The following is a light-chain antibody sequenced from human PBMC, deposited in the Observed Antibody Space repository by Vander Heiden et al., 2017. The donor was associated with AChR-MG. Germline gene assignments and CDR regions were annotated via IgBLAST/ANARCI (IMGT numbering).Light chain of an antibody. CDR2: TNN. CDR1: SSNN. CDR3: QSYDSGLSSVV. Sequence: QSVLTQPPSVSGAPGQRVTISCTGTSSNNVHWYQQVPGTAPKLLIYTNNNRPSGLPDRFSGSKSGSSASLAITGLQAEDEADYYCQSYDSGLSSVVFGGGTKLTVL. J-gene: IGLJ2*01. V-gene: IGLV1-40*01.